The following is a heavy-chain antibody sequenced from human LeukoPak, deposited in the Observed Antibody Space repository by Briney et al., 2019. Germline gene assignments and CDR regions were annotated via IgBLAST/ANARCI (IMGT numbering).Heavy chain of an antibody. CDR2: IIGSGITT. Sequence: GGSLRLSCAASGFSFNSYAMTWVRQAPGKGLEWVSGIIGSGITTYYADSVKGRFTISRDNSNGTLYLHMESLRAEDTAIYYCARDLFRFDFWGQGALVTVSS. CDR1: GFSFNSYA. V-gene: IGHV3-23*01. J-gene: IGHJ4*02. CDR3: ARDLFRFDF. D-gene: IGHD3-10*01.